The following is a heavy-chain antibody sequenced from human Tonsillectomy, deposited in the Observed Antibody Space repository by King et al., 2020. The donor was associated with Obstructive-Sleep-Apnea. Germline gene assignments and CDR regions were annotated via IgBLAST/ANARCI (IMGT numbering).Heavy chain of an antibody. CDR3: AKRLFSIVVVVAAAGNDY. Sequence: VQLVESWGGLVQPGGSLRLSCAASGFTFSSYAMSWVRQAPGKGLEWVSAISGIGGITYFAASVKGRFTISSDNSKNTLYLQMNSLRAEDTAVYYCAKRLFSIVVVVAAAGNDYWGQGTLVTVSS. V-gene: IGHV3-23*04. J-gene: IGHJ4*02. CDR2: ISGIGGIT. CDR1: GFTFSSYA. D-gene: IGHD2-15*01.